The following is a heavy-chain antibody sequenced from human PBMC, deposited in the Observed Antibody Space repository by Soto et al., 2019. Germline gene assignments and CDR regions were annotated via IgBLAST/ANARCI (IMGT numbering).Heavy chain of an antibody. CDR1: GFTFSSYA. CDR2: ISGSGGST. CDR3: AKTRELLDFWSGYSIQSDYYGMDV. D-gene: IGHD3-3*01. V-gene: IGHV3-23*01. J-gene: IGHJ6*02. Sequence: HPGGSLRLSCAASGFTFSSYAMSWVRQAPGKGLEWVSAISGSGGSTYYADSVKGRFTISRDNSKNTLYLQMNSLRAEDTAVYYCAKTRELLDFWSGYSIQSDYYGMDVWGQGTTVTVSS.